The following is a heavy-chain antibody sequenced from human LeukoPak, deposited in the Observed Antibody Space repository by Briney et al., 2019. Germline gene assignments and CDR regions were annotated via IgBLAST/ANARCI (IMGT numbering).Heavy chain of an antibody. CDR3: AKDARVTAAGYYFDY. D-gene: IGHD6-13*01. Sequence: PGGSLRLSCAASGFTFEAYAMHWVRQAPGKGLEWVSLISGNGGSTYYADSVKGRFTISRDNGKNSLYLQTNSLGTEDTALYYCAKDARVTAAGYYFDYWGQGTLVTVSS. CDR2: ISGNGGST. CDR1: GFTFEAYA. J-gene: IGHJ4*02. V-gene: IGHV3-43*02.